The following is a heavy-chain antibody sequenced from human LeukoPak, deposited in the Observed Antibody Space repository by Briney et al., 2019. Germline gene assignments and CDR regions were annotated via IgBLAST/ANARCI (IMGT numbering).Heavy chain of an antibody. J-gene: IGHJ4*02. V-gene: IGHV3-11*01. CDR2: ISSSGSTI. Sequence: PGGTLRLSCAASGFTFSDYYMSWIRQAPGKGLEWVSYISSSGSTIYYADSVKGRSTTSRDNAKNSLYLQMNSLRAEDTAVYYCARDLGYYYGSVSYSFFDYWGQGPLVTVSS. D-gene: IGHD3-10*01. CDR3: ARDLGYYYGSVSYSFFDY. CDR1: GFTFSDYY.